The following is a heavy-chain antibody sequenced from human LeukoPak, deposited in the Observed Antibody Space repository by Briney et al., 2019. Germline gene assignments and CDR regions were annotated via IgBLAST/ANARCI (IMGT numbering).Heavy chain of an antibody. CDR3: ARGRQWVYPLFDY. Sequence: SETLSLTCAVYGGSFSGYYWSWIRQPPGKGLEWIGEINHSGSTNYNPSLKSRVTISVDTSKNQFSLKLSSVTAADTAVYYCARGRQWVYPLFDYWGQGTLVTVSS. V-gene: IGHV4-34*01. CDR2: INHSGST. D-gene: IGHD6-13*01. CDR1: GGSFSGYY. J-gene: IGHJ4*02.